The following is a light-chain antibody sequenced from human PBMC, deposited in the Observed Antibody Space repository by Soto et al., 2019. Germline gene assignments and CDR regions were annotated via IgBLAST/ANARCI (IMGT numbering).Light chain of an antibody. J-gene: IGKJ1*01. CDR1: QSISRY. Sequence: DIQMTQSPSSLSASVGDRVTITCRASQSISRYLNWYQQKAGKVPKVLIYAATSLQSGVPPRFSGSGSGTDFTLTISSLQPEDFATYYCQESYVPPWSFGQGTRWIS. CDR2: AAT. V-gene: IGKV1-39*01. CDR3: QESYVPPWS.